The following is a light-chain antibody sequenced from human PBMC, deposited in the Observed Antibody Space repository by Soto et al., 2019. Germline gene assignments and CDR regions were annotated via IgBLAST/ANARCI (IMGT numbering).Light chain of an antibody. CDR1: SSDVGAYHY. CDR2: DVS. J-gene: IGLJ2*01. Sequence: QSVLTQPASMSGSPGQSITISCTGTSSDVGAYHYVSWYQHHPGKAPRLMIYDVSYRPSGVSNRFSGSKSGNTASLTISGLQVEDEADYYCSSYASGSTVVFGGGTKLTVL. V-gene: IGLV2-14*03. CDR3: SSYASGSTVV.